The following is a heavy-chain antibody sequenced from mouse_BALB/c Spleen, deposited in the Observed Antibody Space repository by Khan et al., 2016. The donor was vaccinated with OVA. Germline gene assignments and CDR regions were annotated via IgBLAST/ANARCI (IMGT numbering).Heavy chain of an antibody. J-gene: IGHJ3*01. CDR2: INPGSGDI. CDR1: VYAFTDYL. D-gene: IGHD3-2*02. V-gene: IGHV1-54*03. CDR3: SRSGYGFGAY. Sequence: QVQLQQSGAELVRPGTSVKVSCKASVYAFTDYLIEWLKQRPGQGLEWIGVINPGSGDITYNEKFKDKATLTADKSSSTAYMQLTSLTSDDSAVYFCSRSGYGFGAYWGPGTLVTVSA.